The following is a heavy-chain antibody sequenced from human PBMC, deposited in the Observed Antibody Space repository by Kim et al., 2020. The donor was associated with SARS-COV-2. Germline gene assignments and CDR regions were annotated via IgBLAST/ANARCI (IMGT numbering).Heavy chain of an antibody. D-gene: IGHD6-19*01. J-gene: IGHJ4*02. V-gene: IGHV3-21*04. CDR2: ISSSSSYI. Sequence: GSLRLSCATSGFTFSSYSMNWVRQAPGKGLEWISSISSSSSYIYYADSVKGRFTISRDNARASLYLQMNSLRDEDTAVYYCARVLTSGWSYFDYWGQGTLVTVSS. CDR1: GFTFSSYS. CDR3: ARVLTSGWSYFDY.